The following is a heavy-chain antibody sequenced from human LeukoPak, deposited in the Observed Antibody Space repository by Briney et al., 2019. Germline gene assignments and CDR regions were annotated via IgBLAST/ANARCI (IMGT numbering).Heavy chain of an antibody. V-gene: IGHV1-8*01. D-gene: IGHD1-26*01. J-gene: IGHJ4*02. Sequence: GSVKVSCKASGYTFTSYDINWVRQATGQGLEWMGWMNPNSGNTGYAQKFQGRVTMTRNTSISTAYMKLSSLRSEDTAVYYCARFYSTGIVGATTGDYWGQGTLVTVSS. CDR1: GYTFTSYD. CDR2: MNPNSGNT. CDR3: ARFYSTGIVGATTGDY.